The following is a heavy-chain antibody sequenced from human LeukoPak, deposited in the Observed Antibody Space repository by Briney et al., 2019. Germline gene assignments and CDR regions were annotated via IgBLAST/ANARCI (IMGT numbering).Heavy chain of an antibody. Sequence: SETLPLTCTVSGGSISSYYWSWIRQPPGKGLEWIGYIYYSGSTNYNPSLKSRVTISVDTSKNQFSLKLSSVTAADAAVYYCASARRYCSSTSCYYYFDYWGQGTLVTVSS. D-gene: IGHD2-2*01. CDR2: IYYSGST. V-gene: IGHV4-59*08. CDR1: GGSISSYY. CDR3: ASARRYCSSTSCYYYFDY. J-gene: IGHJ4*02.